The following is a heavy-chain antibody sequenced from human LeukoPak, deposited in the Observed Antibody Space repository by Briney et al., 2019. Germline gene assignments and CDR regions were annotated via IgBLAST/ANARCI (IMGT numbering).Heavy chain of an antibody. CDR1: GGSISSGGYS. Sequence: SETLSLTFAVSGGSISSGGYSWSWIRQPPGKGLEWIGYIYHSGRTYYNPSLKSRVTISIDRSKNHFSLRLRSVTAADTAVYYCARGGGEEFGEYDVFDYWGQGTLVTVSS. CDR3: ARGGGEEFGEYDVFDY. V-gene: IGHV4-30-2*01. CDR2: IYHSGRT. D-gene: IGHD3-10*01. J-gene: IGHJ4*02.